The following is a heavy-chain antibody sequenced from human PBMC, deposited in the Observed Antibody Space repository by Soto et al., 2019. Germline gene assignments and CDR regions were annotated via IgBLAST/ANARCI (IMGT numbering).Heavy chain of an antibody. V-gene: IGHV3-11*01. Sequence: QVQLVESGGGLVKPGGSLRLSCATSAFTFTDYYISWIRQAPGKGLEWVSYISATGRNIYYADSVKGRFTISRDNARNSVDLQMNSLRDEDTAFYYCARVIRPGYCTSGQCYSFDYWGQGTLVTVSS. D-gene: IGHD2-8*01. CDR1: AFTFTDYY. J-gene: IGHJ4*02. CDR3: ARVIRPGYCTSGQCYSFDY. CDR2: ISATGRNI.